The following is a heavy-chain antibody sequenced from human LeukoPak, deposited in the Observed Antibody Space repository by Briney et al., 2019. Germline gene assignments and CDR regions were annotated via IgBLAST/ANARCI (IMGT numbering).Heavy chain of an antibody. V-gene: IGHV3-48*01. CDR2: ISSSSSTI. CDR3: ARLRFLEWLSTLDDY. J-gene: IGHJ4*02. Sequence: PGGSLRLSCAASGFTFSSYSMNWVRQAPGKGLEWVSYISSSSSTIYYADSVKGRFTISRDNAKNSLYLQMNSLRAEDTAVYYCARLRFLEWLSTLDDYWGQGTLVTVSS. D-gene: IGHD3-3*01. CDR1: GFTFSSYS.